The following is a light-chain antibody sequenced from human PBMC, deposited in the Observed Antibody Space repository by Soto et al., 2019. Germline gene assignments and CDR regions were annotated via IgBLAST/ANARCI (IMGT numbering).Light chain of an antibody. CDR1: SSDVGGHNF. CDR2: EVS. V-gene: IGLV2-8*01. CDR3: SSYIGAVTLEV. Sequence: QSALTQPPSASGSPGQSVTISCTGTSSDVGGHNFVSWYQQRPGKAPKLMIYEVSKRPSGVPDRFSGSKSGNTASLTVSGLQAEDEADYYCSSYIGAVTLEVFGPGTKVTVL. J-gene: IGLJ1*01.